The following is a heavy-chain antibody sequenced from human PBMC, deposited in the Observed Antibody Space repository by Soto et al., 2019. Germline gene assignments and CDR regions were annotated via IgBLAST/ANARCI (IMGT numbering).Heavy chain of an antibody. J-gene: IGHJ4*02. CDR3: AKVSISKSSAVTFDS. V-gene: IGHV3-30*18. CDR1: GFTFSTYD. CDR2: VSYDAGYK. Sequence: QVQLVESGGGMVQPGRSLRLSCTASGFTFSTYDMHWVRQAPGKGLEWVAVVSYDAGYKNYADSVKGRFTISRDNSKNTLYLQMNGLRPEDTAVYYCAKVSISKSSAVTFDSWGQGTLVTVSS. D-gene: IGHD2-15*01.